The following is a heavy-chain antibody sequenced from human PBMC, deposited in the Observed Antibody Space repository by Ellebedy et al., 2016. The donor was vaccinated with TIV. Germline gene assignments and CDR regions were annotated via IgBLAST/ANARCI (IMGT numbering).Heavy chain of an antibody. V-gene: IGHV1-46*01. Sequence: AASVKVSCKASGYTFISYYVHWVRQAPGQGLEGMGIINPSGGTTTYAQKFQGRVTMTRDPSTSTVFMELSSLRSEDTAVYYCARDKSQIAASFTGSFGYWGQGTLVTVSS. CDR2: INPSGGTT. J-gene: IGHJ4*02. CDR1: GYTFISYY. D-gene: IGHD3-10*01. CDR3: ARDKSQIAASFTGSFGY.